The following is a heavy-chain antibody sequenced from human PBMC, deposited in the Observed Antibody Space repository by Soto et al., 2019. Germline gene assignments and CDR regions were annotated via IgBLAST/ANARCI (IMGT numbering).Heavy chain of an antibody. CDR1: GFTFSSYG. V-gene: IGHV3-33*01. CDR3: ARDSSGYYSESEFDY. J-gene: IGHJ4*02. CDR2: IWYDGSNK. D-gene: IGHD3-22*01. Sequence: QVQLVESGGGVVQPGRSLRLSCAASGFTFSSYGMHWVRQAPGKGLEWVAVIWYDGSNKYYADSVKGRFTISRDNSKNTLYLQMNSLRAEDTAVYYCARDSSGYYSESEFDYWGQGTLVTVSS.